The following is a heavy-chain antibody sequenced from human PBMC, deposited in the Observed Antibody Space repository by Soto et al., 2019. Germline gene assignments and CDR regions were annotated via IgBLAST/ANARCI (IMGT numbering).Heavy chain of an antibody. Sequence: ASVKVSCKASGYSFTNNDVSWVRQATGQGLEWMVWMNPGSGDTGYAQKFQGRVTMTRDISIATAYMELSSLRSDDTAIYYCARMETFGSLNWFDPWCQGTLVTVS. V-gene: IGHV1-8*01. J-gene: IGHJ5*02. D-gene: IGHD3-16*01. CDR3: ARMETFGSLNWFDP. CDR1: GYSFTNND. CDR2: MNPGSGDT.